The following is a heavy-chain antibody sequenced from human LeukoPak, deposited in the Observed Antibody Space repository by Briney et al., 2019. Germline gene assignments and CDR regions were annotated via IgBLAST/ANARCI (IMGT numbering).Heavy chain of an antibody. J-gene: IGHJ4*02. CDR2: IYSSGRT. V-gene: IGHV4-59*11. CDR3: ARGREDAYSYGHPFGY. D-gene: IGHD5-18*01. Sequence: LETLCLSRTVSGGSISSHYWCWIRQPPGMGLEWIGYIYSSGRTNYNPSLKSRVTISVDRSKNQFSLKLSSVTAADTAVYYCARGREDAYSYGHPFGYWGQGSLGHRSS. CDR1: GGSISSHY.